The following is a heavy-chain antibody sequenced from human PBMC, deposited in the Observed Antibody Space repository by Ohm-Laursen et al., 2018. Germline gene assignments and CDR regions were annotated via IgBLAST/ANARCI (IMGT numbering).Heavy chain of an antibody. Sequence: SDTLSLTCSVSGGSISSYHWTWIRQPPGKGLEWIGYIYYSGSANYNPSLKSRDTISVDTSKNQFSLKLSSVTAADTAVYYCARDPRSSPYYYYGMDVWGQGTTVTVSS. CDR2: IYYSGSA. D-gene: IGHD6-6*01. J-gene: IGHJ6*02. CDR3: ARDPRSSPYYYYGMDV. CDR1: GGSISSYH. V-gene: IGHV4-59*01.